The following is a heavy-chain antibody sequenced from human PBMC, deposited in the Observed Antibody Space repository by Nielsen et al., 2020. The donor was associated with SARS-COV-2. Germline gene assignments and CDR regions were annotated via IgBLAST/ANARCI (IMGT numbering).Heavy chain of an antibody. D-gene: IGHD7-27*01. J-gene: IGHJ4*02. CDR2: ISYDGSNK. CDR3: SRLSVGTYFDN. Sequence: GESLKISCAASGFTFSSYAMHWVRQAPGKGLEWVAVISYDGSNKYYADSVKGRFTISRDNSGNTLYLQMDSLTAEDTAFYYCSRLSVGTYFDNWGPGTLVTVSS. V-gene: IGHV3-30*04. CDR1: GFTFSSYA.